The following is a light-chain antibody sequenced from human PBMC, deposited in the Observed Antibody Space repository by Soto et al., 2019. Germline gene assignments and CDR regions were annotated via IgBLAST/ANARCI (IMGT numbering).Light chain of an antibody. V-gene: IGKV3-20*01. CDR3: QQCGRSAWT. J-gene: IGKJ1*01. CDR1: QSVSSSD. CDR2: GAS. Sequence: IVLTQSPGTLSLSPGERATLSCRASQSVSSSDLAWYQQKPGQAPRLLIYGASSRATGIPDRFSGSGSGTNLTLTISRLEREDLAVYYCQQCGRSAWTCGQRTKVEIK.